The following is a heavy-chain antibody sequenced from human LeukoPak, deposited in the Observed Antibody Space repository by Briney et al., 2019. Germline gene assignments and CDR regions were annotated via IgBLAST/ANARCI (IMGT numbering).Heavy chain of an antibody. CDR2: IYYSGST. D-gene: IGHD3-3*01. CDR3: ARGDFCSKSNCYLRPMDV. CDR1: GGSISDYY. Sequence: SETLSLTCTVSGGSISDYYWNWIRQPPGKGLEWIGYIYYSGSTTYNPSLKSRVTMSVDMAKNQFSLKLRSVTAADTAVYFCARGDFCSKSNCYLRPMDVWGKGTTATVSS. J-gene: IGHJ6*03. V-gene: IGHV4-59*01.